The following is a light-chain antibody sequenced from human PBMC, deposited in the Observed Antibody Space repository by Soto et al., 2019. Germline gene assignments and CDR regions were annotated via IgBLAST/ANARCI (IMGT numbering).Light chain of an antibody. CDR2: RTF. Sequence: EIGLTQSPGTLSLSPGERATLSCRASQSIARSYSAWYQQKPGQRPRLLLDRTFNRATGIPDRFSASGSGTDFTLTSSRLVSEDFALYFCQQFSRPPLTVGGGTKVEI. CDR3: QQFSRPPLT. V-gene: IGKV3-20*01. J-gene: IGKJ4*01. CDR1: QSIARSY.